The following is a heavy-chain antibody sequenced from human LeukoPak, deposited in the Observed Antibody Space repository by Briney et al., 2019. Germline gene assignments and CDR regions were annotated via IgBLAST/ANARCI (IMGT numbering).Heavy chain of an antibody. Sequence: GGSLRLPCAASGFTFSDYYMSWVRQAPGKGLGWVSYISSSGSSIYYADSVKGRFTISRDNAKNSLYLQMNSLRAEDTAVYYCATWFSSSWSLRYWGQGTLVTVSS. CDR1: GFTFSDYY. CDR3: ATWFSSSWSLRY. V-gene: IGHV3-11*01. D-gene: IGHD6-13*01. J-gene: IGHJ4*02. CDR2: ISSSGSSI.